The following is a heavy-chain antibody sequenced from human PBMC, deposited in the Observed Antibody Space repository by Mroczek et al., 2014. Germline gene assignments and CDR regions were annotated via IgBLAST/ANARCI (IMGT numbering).Heavy chain of an antibody. V-gene: IGHV5-51*03. CDR3: VRREYCSSTLCSYFDY. D-gene: IGHD2-2*01. Sequence: VQLVQSGAEVKKPGESLKISCKASGYSFTNYWIGWVRQMPGKGLEWMGIVYPSDSNAKYSPSFQGQVTISADKSITTAYLQWSSLKASDTAMYYCVRREYCSSTLCSYFDYWGQGTLVTVSS. J-gene: IGHJ4*02. CDR2: VYPSDSNA. CDR1: GYSFTNYW.